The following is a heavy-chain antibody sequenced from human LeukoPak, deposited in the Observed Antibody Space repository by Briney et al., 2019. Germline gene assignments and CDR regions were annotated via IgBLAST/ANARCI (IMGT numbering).Heavy chain of an antibody. Sequence: GGSLRLSCAASGFTFSDYYMSWIRQAPGKGLEWVSYISSSSSYTNYADSVKGRVTISRDNAKNSLYLQMNSLRAEDTAVYYCARKWLYCSGGSCYYFDYWGQGTLVTVSS. D-gene: IGHD2-15*01. V-gene: IGHV3-11*03. CDR1: GFTFSDYY. CDR2: ISSSSSYT. J-gene: IGHJ4*02. CDR3: ARKWLYCSGGSCYYFDY.